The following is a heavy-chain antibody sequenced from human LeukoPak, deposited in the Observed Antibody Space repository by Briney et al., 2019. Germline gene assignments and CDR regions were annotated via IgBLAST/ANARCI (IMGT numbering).Heavy chain of an antibody. D-gene: IGHD5-18*01. CDR2: VSKDGSNK. V-gene: IGHV3-30-3*01. CDR3: AGRVTGYSSGYVY. Sequence: PGGSLRLSCAASGFMFSTYAMHWVRQAPGKGLEWVAVVSKDGSNKYYADSVKGRFTISRDNSENTVYLQMNNLRAEDTALYYCAGRVTGYSSGYVYWGQGTLVTVSS. J-gene: IGHJ4*02. CDR1: GFMFSTYA.